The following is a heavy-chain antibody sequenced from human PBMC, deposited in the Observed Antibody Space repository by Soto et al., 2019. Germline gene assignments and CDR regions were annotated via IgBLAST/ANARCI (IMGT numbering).Heavy chain of an antibody. CDR2: INHSGST. Sequence: SDTLSLTCAVYGGSFSGYYWSWIRQPPGKGLEWIGEINHSGSTNYNPSLKSRVTISVDTSKNQFSLKLSSVTAADTAVYYCASHGRNWCDRWGQGTL. CDR1: GGSFSGYY. J-gene: IGHJ5*02. CDR3: ASHGRNWCDR. D-gene: IGHD1-1*01. V-gene: IGHV4-34*01.